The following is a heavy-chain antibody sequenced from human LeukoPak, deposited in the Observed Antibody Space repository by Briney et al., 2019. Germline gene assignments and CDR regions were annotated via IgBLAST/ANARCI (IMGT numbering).Heavy chain of an antibody. CDR3: ARDNKTGPFDI. Sequence: GGSLRLSCAASGFTFSTYTIYWVRQAPGKGLEWVAVTSYDGSTQYYADSVKGRFTISRDNSKNTLYLQMNSLRAEDTAVYSCARDNKTGPFDIWGQGTMVAVSS. D-gene: IGHD1-1*01. CDR1: GFTFSTYT. V-gene: IGHV3-30-3*01. J-gene: IGHJ3*02. CDR2: TSYDGSTQ.